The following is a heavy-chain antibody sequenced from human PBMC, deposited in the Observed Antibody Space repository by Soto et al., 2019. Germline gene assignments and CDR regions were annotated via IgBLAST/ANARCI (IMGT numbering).Heavy chain of an antibody. V-gene: IGHV4-59*01. D-gene: IGHD4-17*01. Sequence: SETPSLTCTVSGGSISSYYWSWIRQPPGKGLEWIGYIYYSGSTNYNPSLKSRVTISVDTSKNQFSLKLSSVTAADTAVYYCARDPYGDYFDYWGQGTLVTVPQ. CDR1: GGSISSYY. CDR2: IYYSGST. CDR3: ARDPYGDYFDY. J-gene: IGHJ4*02.